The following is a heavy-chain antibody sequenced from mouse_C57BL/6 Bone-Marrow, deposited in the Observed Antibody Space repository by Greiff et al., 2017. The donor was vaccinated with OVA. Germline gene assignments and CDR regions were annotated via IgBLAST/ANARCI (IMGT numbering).Heavy chain of an antibody. D-gene: IGHD1-1*01. V-gene: IGHV1-69*01. J-gene: IGHJ2*01. CDR1: GYTFTSYW. CDR3: ARTTIYYYGSGVGY. CDR2: IDPSDSYT. Sequence: VQLQQPGAELVMPGASVKLSCKASGYTFTSYWMHWVKQRPGQGLEWIGEIDPSDSYTNYNQKFKGKSTLTVDKSSSTAYMQLSSLTSEDAAVYYCARTTIYYYGSGVGYWGQGTTLTVSS.